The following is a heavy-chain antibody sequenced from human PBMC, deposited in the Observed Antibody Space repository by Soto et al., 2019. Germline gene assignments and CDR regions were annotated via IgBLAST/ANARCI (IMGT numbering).Heavy chain of an antibody. D-gene: IGHD2-15*01. V-gene: IGHV1-18*01. CDR3: ARLVVVAATPTWFDP. J-gene: IGHJ5*02. CDR2: ISAYNGNT. CDR1: GYTFTSYG. Sequence: ASVKVSRKASGYTFTSYGISWVRQAPGQGLEWMGWISAYNGNTNYAQKLQGRVTMTTDTSTSTAYMELRSLRSDDTAVYYCARLVVVAATPTWFDPWGQGTLVTVSS.